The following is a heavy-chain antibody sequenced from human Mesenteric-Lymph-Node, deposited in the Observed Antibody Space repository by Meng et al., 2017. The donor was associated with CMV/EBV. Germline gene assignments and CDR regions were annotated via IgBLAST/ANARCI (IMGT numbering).Heavy chain of an antibody. CDR1: GGTFSNYA. CDR3: ARGDRKFWFGELDY. D-gene: IGHD3-10*01. CDR2: IIPVFGSA. Sequence: SCKASGGTFSNYAINWVRQAPGQGLEWMGGIIPVFGSANYAQKFQGRVTITTDESTSTAYMELSSLRSEDTAIYYCARGDRKFWFGELDYWGQGTLVTVSS. J-gene: IGHJ4*02. V-gene: IGHV1-69*05.